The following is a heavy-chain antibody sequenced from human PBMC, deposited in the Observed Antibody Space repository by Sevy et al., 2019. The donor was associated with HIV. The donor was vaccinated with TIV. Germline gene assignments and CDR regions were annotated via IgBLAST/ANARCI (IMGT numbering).Heavy chain of an antibody. CDR2: INHSGST. D-gene: IGHD3-10*01. CDR1: GGSFSGYY. V-gene: IGHV4-34*01. Sequence: SETLSLTCAVYGGSFSGYYWSWIRQPPGKGLEWIGEINHSGSTNYNPSLKSRVTISVDTSKNQFSLKLSSVTAADTAVYYCARGCITMVRGVKYYYYGMDVWGQGTTVTVSS. J-gene: IGHJ6*02. CDR3: ARGCITMVRGVKYYYYGMDV.